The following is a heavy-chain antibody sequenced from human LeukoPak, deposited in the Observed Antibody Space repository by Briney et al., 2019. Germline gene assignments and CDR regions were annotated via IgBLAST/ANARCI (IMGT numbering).Heavy chain of an antibody. CDR3: ARTAYCGGDCYSIDY. Sequence: SETLSLTCAVYGGSFSSYYWSWIRQPPGKGLEWIGYIYYSGSTNYNPSLKSRVTISVDTSKNQFSLKLSSVTAADTAVYYCARTAYCGGDCYSIDYWGQGTLVTVSS. CDR1: GGSFSSYY. J-gene: IGHJ4*02. D-gene: IGHD2-21*02. V-gene: IGHV4-59*01. CDR2: IYYSGST.